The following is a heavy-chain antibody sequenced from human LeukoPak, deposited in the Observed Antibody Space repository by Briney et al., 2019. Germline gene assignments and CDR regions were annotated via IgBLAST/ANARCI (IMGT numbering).Heavy chain of an antibody. J-gene: IGHJ4*02. CDR2: IIPIFGTA. D-gene: IGHD3-10*01. Sequence: GASVKVSCKASGGTFSSYAISWVRQAPGQGLEWVGGIIPIFGTANYAQKFQGRVTITADESTSTAYMELSSLRSEDTAVYYCARAHYYGSGSPITFDYWGQGTLVTVSS. V-gene: IGHV1-69*13. CDR1: GGTFSSYA. CDR3: ARAHYYGSGSPITFDY.